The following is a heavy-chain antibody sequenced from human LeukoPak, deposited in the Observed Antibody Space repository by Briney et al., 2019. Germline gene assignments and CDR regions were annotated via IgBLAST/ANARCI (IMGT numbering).Heavy chain of an antibody. CDR1: GGSISSGDYY. CDR3: ARDHYGDYVDY. CDR2: IYYSGST. J-gene: IGHJ4*02. V-gene: IGHV4-30-4*01. D-gene: IGHD4-17*01. Sequence: SETLCLTCTVSGGSISSGDYYWSWIRQPPGKGLEWIGYIYYSGSTYYNPSLKSRVTISVDTSKNQFSLKLSSVTAADTAVYYCARDHYGDYVDYWGQGTLVTVSS.